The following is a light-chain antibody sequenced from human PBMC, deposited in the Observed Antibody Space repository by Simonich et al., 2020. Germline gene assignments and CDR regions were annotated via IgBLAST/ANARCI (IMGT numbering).Light chain of an antibody. J-gene: IGKJ1*01. CDR3: MQSIQIPWT. CDR2: WAS. V-gene: IGKV4-1*01. Sequence: DIVMTQSPDSLAVSLGERATINCKSSQSVLYSSNNKNYLAWYQQKTGQPPKLLIYWASTRESGVPDRFSGSGSGTDFTLKISRVEAEDVGVYYCMQSIQIPWTFGQGTKVEIK. CDR1: QSVLYSSNNKNY.